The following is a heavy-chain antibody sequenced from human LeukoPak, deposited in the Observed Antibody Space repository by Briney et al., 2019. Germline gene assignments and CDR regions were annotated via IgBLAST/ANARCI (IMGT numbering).Heavy chain of an antibody. V-gene: IGHV3-9*01. CDR1: GFTFDDYA. D-gene: IGHD5-12*01. Sequence: GRSLRLSCAAYGFTFDDYAMHWVRQAPGKGLEWVSGISWNSGSIGYADSVKGRFTISRDNAKNSLYLQMNSLRAEDTAVYYCARDWGATTFYYFDYWGQGTLVTVSS. CDR2: ISWNSGSI. J-gene: IGHJ4*02. CDR3: ARDWGATTFYYFDY.